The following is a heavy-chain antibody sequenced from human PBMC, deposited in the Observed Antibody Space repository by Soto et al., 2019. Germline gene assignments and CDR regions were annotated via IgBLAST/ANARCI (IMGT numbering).Heavy chain of an antibody. V-gene: IGHV3-23*01. CDR2: ISGSGGST. D-gene: IGHD3-3*01. J-gene: IGHJ4*02. CDR3: AKGRNWLYDFPVWAY. Sequence: PGGSLRLSCAASGFTFSSYAMSWVRQAPGKGLEWVSAISGSGGSTYYADSVKGRFTISRDNSKNTLYLQMNSLRAEDTAVYYCAKGRNWLYDFPVWAYWGQGTLVTVSS. CDR1: GFTFSSYA.